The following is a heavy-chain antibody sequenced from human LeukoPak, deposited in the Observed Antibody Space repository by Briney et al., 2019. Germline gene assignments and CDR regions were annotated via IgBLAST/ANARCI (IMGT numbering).Heavy chain of an antibody. J-gene: IGHJ4*02. Sequence: SQTLSLTCTVSGGSISSGDYYWSWIRQPPGKGLEWIGYIYYSGSTYYNPSLKSRVTISVDTSKNQFSLKLSSVTAADTAVYYCARGISIAVAGTQFDYWGQGTLVTVSS. CDR3: ARGISIAVAGTQFDY. V-gene: IGHV4-30-4*01. D-gene: IGHD6-19*01. CDR1: GGSISSGDYY. CDR2: IYYSGST.